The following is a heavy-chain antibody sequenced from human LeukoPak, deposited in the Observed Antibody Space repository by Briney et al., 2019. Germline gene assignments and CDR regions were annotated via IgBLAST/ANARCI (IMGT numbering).Heavy chain of an antibody. V-gene: IGHV4-39*01. D-gene: IGHD2-15*01. CDR1: GGSISSSSYY. Sequence: SETLSLTCTVSGGSISSSSYYWGWIRQPPGKGLEWIGSIYYSGSTYYNPSLKSRVTISVDTSKNQFSLKLSSVTAADTAVYYCARLKVVNDYHYYYGMDVWGQGTTVTVSS. CDR2: IYYSGST. J-gene: IGHJ6*02. CDR3: ARLKVVNDYHYYYGMDV.